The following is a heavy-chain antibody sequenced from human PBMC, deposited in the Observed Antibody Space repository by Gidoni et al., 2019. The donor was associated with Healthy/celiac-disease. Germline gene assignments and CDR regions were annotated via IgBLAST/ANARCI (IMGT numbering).Heavy chain of an antibody. V-gene: IGHV3-33*08. J-gene: IGHJ3*02. CDR3: ARDHCGGDCYSLADAFDI. CDR1: GFTFSSYG. Sequence: QVQLVESGGGVVQPGRSLRLSCAASGFTFSSYGMHWVRQAPGKGLEWVAVIWYDGSNNYYADSVKGRFTISRDNSKNTLYLQMNSLRAEDTAVYYCARDHCGGDCYSLADAFDIWGQGTMVTVSS. D-gene: IGHD2-21*02. CDR2: IWYDGSNN.